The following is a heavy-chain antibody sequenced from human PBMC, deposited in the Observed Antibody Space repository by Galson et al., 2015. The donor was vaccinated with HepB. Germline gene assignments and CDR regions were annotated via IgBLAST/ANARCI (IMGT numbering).Heavy chain of an antibody. V-gene: IGHV6-1*01. Sequence: CAISGDSVSSNTVTWNWVRQSPSRGLEWLGRAYYRSKWYYDYALSVKSRIIITPDTSANQISLDLNSVTPEDTATYYCAMVAGTIYNYRMDVWGQGTTVTVSS. CDR2: AYYRSKWYY. J-gene: IGHJ6*02. CDR1: GDSVSSNTVT. D-gene: IGHD2-15*01. CDR3: AMVAGTIYNYRMDV.